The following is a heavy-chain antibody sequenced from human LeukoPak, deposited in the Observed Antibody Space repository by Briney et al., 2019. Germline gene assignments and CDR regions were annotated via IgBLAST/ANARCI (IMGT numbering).Heavy chain of an antibody. V-gene: IGHV3-7*01. CDR1: GFTFSSYW. D-gene: IGHD1-1*01. CDR2: IKQDGSEK. Sequence: PGGSLRLSCAASGFTFSSYWMSWVRQAPGKGLEWVANIKQDGSEKYYVDSVRGRFTISRDNAKNSLYLQMNSLSAEDTAVYYCASSLRSGTYFDYWGQGTLVTVSS. CDR3: ASSLRSGTYFDY. J-gene: IGHJ4*02.